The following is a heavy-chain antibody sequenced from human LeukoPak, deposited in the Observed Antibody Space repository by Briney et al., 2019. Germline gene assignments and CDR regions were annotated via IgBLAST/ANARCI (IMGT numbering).Heavy chain of an antibody. Sequence: SETLSLTCTVSGGSISSYYWSWIRQPAGKGLEWIGRIYISGSGSTNYTPSLKSRVTMSVDTSKNQFSLKLSSVTAADTAVYYCAKSNGYGLIDIWGQGTMVTVSS. D-gene: IGHD3-10*01. CDR1: GGSISSYY. J-gene: IGHJ3*02. CDR3: AKSNGYGLIDI. V-gene: IGHV4-4*07. CDR2: IYISGSGST.